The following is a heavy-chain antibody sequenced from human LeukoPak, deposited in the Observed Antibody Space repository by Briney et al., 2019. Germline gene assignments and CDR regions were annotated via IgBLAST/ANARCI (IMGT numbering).Heavy chain of an antibody. V-gene: IGHV3-30-3*01. CDR3: ARVHRLRYFDWSYRDAFDI. D-gene: IGHD3-9*01. CDR1: GFTFSSYA. J-gene: IGHJ3*02. CDR2: ISYDGSNK. Sequence: GGSLRLSCAASGFTFSSYAMHWVRQAPGKGLEWVAVISYDGSNKYYADSVKGRFTISRDNSKNTLYLQMNSLRAEDTAVYYCARVHRLRYFDWSYRDAFDIWGQGTMVTVSS.